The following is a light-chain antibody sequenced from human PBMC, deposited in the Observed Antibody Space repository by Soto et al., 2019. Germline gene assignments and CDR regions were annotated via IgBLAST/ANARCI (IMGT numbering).Light chain of an antibody. Sequence: QAVVTQEPSLTVSPGGTVTLTCDSSTGAVTSGHRPYWFQQKPGQAPRTLIYDTSNKYSWTPARFSASLLGDKAALTLSGAQPEDEADYYCFLSYSGARVFGGGTKVTVL. CDR3: FLSYSGARV. V-gene: IGLV7-46*01. CDR1: TGAVTSGHR. CDR2: DTS. J-gene: IGLJ2*01.